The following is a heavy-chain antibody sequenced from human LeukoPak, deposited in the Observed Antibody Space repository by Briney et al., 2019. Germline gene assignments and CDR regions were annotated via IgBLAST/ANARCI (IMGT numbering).Heavy chain of an antibody. J-gene: IGHJ5*02. Sequence: GGSLRLSCAASGFSFSDYYMSWIRQAPGKGLEWLSYINIGGTNTHYADSVKGRFTISRDNAKKSLYLELTNLRAEDAAVYYCATDGAGFDTWGQGVLVTVSS. CDR1: GFSFSDYY. V-gene: IGHV3-11*01. CDR2: INIGGTNT. CDR3: ATDGAGFDT.